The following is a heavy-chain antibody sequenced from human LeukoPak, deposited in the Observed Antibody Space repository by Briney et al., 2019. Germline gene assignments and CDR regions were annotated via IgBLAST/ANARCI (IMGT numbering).Heavy chain of an antibody. CDR3: ASSGYSYGYDY. D-gene: IGHD5-18*01. V-gene: IGHV4-59*12. CDR1: GRSISSYY. CDR2: IYYSGST. Sequence: SSETLSLTCTVSGRSISSYYWSWIRQPPGKGLEWIGYIYYSGSTNYNPSLKSRVTISVDTSKNQFSLKLSSVTAADTAVYYCASSGYSYGYDYWGQGTLVTVSS. J-gene: IGHJ4*02.